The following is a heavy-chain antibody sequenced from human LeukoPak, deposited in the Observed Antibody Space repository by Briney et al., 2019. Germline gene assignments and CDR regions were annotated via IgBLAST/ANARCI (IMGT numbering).Heavy chain of an antibody. CDR2: ISAYNANT. J-gene: IGHJ3*02. V-gene: IGHV1-18*01. Sequence: ASVKVSCKASGYTFNSYGISWVRQAPGQGLEWMGWISAYNANTNYAQKLQGRVTMTTDTSTSTAHMKLRSLRSDDTAVYYCARFTSLDVYAFDIWGQGTMVTVSS. D-gene: IGHD1-1*01. CDR1: GYTFNSYG. CDR3: ARFTSLDVYAFDI.